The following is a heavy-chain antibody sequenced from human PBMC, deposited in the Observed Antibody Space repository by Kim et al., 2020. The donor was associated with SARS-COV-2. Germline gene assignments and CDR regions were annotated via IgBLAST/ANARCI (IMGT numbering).Heavy chain of an antibody. CDR2: IKSKTDGGTT. CDR3: TTDPSQVLLWFGESPADAFDI. CDR1: GFTFSNAW. J-gene: IGHJ3*02. V-gene: IGHV3-15*01. Sequence: GGSLRLSCAASGFTFSNAWMSWVRQAPGKGLEWVGRIKSKTDGGTTDYAAPVKGRFTISRDDSKNTLYLQMNSLKTEDTAVYYCTTDPSQVLLWFGESPADAFDIWGQGTMVTVSS. D-gene: IGHD3-10*01.